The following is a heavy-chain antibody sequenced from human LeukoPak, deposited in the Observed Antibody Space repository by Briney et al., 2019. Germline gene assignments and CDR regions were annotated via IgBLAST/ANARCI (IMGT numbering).Heavy chain of an antibody. J-gene: IGHJ4*02. CDR3: AKDPHDDFQEDYFDY. Sequence: GGSLRLSCAASGFTFSSYAMSWVRQAPGKGLEWVSAISGSGGSTYYADSVKGRFTISRDNSKNTLYLQMNSLRAEDTAVYYCAKDPHDDFQEDYFDYWGQGTLVTVSS. V-gene: IGHV3-23*01. D-gene: IGHD3-3*01. CDR2: ISGSGGST. CDR1: GFTFSSYA.